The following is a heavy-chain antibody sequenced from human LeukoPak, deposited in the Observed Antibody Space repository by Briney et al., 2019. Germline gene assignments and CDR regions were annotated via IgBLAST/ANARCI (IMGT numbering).Heavy chain of an antibody. V-gene: IGHV4-4*07. CDR1: GGSMNNYY. CDR2: VFSRGTT. CDR3: ARSWAAKWELPGQFDS. Sequence: SDTLSLTCTVSGGSMNNYYWNWIRQSLEKGLEWIGFVFSRGTTNFNPSFKSRLTMSIDTSKNQFSLRLSSVTAADTAVYFCARSWAAKWELPGQFDSWGQGRLVSVSS. J-gene: IGHJ4*02. D-gene: IGHD1-26*01.